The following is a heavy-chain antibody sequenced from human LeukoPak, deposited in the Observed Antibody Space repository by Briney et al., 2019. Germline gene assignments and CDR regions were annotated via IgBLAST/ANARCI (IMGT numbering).Heavy chain of an antibody. D-gene: IGHD6-13*01. CDR2: IYTSGST. Sequence: PSETLSLTCTVSGGSISSYYWSWIRQPPGKGLEWIGYIYTSGSTNYNPSLKSRVTISVDTSKNQFSLKLSSVTAADTAVYYCARGYSSSWYHYYYMDVWGKGTTVTVSS. J-gene: IGHJ6*03. CDR3: ARGYSSSWYHYYYMDV. V-gene: IGHV4-4*09. CDR1: GGSISSYY.